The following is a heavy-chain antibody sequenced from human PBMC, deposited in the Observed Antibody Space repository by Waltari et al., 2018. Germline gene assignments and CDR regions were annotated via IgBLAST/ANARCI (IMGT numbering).Heavy chain of an antibody. D-gene: IGHD3-22*01. J-gene: IGHJ3*02. CDR2: INHSGST. V-gene: IGHV4-34*01. CDR1: GGSFSGYY. Sequence: QVPLQPWGAGLLKPSEPLSLTCAVYGGSFSGYYWSWIRQPPGKGLEWIGEINHSGSTNYNPSLKSRVTISVDTSKNQFSLKLSSVTAADTAVYFCARDDSSGQGAFDIWGQGTMVTVSS. CDR3: ARDDSSGQGAFDI.